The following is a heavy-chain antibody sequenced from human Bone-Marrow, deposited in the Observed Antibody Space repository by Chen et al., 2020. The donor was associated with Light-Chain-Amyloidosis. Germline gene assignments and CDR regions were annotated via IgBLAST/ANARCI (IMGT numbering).Heavy chain of an antibody. V-gene: IGHV3-23*01. J-gene: IGHJ4*02. CDR2: ISGSGGST. D-gene: IGHD3-3*01. Sequence: EVQLLESGGGLVQPGGSLRLSCAASGFTFSSYAMSWVRQAPGKGLEWVSAISGSGGSTYYADSVKCRFTISRDNSKNTLYLQMNSLRAEDTAVYYCAKFKVDFWSGFPPHFDYWGQGTLVTVSS. CDR3: AKFKVDFWSGFPPHFDY. CDR1: GFTFSSYA.